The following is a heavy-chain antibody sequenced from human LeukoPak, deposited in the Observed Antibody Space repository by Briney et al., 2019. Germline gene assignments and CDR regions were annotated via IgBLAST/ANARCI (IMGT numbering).Heavy chain of an antibody. CDR1: GFTFSVAW. CDR2: ITTDETT. D-gene: IGHD1/OR15-1a*01. Sequence: GVALRLSCAASGFTFSVAWMHWFRQVPGKGLMWVSRITTDETTTYADSVRGRFSISRDNAKNTVYLQMNSLRVEDTAVYYCAKDWFATTDYWGQGILVTASS. V-gene: IGHV3-74*01. CDR3: AKDWFATTDY. J-gene: IGHJ4*02.